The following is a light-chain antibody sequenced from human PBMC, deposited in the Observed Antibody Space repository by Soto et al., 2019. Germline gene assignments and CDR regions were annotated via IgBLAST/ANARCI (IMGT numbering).Light chain of an antibody. Sequence: QSVLTQPASVSGSPGQSITISCTGTSSDVGGYNYASWYQQHPGKAPKLMIYDVTNRPSGVSNRFSGSKSGNTASLTISGRQAEDEADYYCSSYTSSSTVVFGGGTKLTVL. V-gene: IGLV2-14*01. CDR1: SSDVGGYNY. J-gene: IGLJ2*01. CDR2: DVT. CDR3: SSYTSSSTVV.